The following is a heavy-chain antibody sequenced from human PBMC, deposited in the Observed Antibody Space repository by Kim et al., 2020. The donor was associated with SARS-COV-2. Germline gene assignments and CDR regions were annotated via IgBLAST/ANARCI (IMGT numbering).Heavy chain of an antibody. CDR3: ARESYYYDSSDYNWFDP. J-gene: IGHJ5*02. V-gene: IGHV1-18*01. CDR2: ISAYNGNT. Sequence: ASVKVSCKASGYTFTSYGISWVRQAPGQGLEWMGWISAYNGNTNYAQNLQGRVTMTTDTSTSTAYMELRSLRSDDTAVYYCARESYYYDSSDYNWFDPWGQGTLVTVSS. D-gene: IGHD3-22*01. CDR1: GYTFTSYG.